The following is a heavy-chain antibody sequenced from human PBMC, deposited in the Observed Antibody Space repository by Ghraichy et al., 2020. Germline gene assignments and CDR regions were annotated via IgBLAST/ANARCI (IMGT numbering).Heavy chain of an antibody. Sequence: GSLRLSCAASGFTFSSYEMNWVRQAPGKGLEWVLYISSSGSTIYYADSVKGRFTISRDNANNSLYLQMNSLRAEDTAVYYCARDRSSTFPFDIWGQGTMVTVSS. CDR3: ARDRSSTFPFDI. D-gene: IGHD3-16*01. CDR2: ISSSGSTI. CDR1: GFTFSSYE. J-gene: IGHJ3*02. V-gene: IGHV3-48*03.